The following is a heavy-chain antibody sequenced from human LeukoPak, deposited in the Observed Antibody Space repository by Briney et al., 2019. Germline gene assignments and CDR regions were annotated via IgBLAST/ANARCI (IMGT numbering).Heavy chain of an antibody. V-gene: IGHV4-4*07. D-gene: IGHD3-3*01. J-gene: IGHJ4*02. CDR2: IYTSGST. Sequence: PSETLSLTCTVSGGSISSYYWSWIRQPAGKGLEWIGRIYTSGSTNYNPSLKSRVTMSVDTSKNQFSLKLSSVTAADTAVYYCARMRDFWSGYYLDYWGQGTLVTVSS. CDR3: ARMRDFWSGYYLDY. CDR1: GGSISSYY.